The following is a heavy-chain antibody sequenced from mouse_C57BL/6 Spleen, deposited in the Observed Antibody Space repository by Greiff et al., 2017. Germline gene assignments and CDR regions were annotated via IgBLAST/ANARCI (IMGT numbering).Heavy chain of an antibody. CDR1: GFSLTSYG. Sequence: VKLQESGPGLVAPSQSLSITCTVSGFSLTSYGVHWVRQPPGKGLEWLVVIWSDGSTTYNSALKSRLSISKDNTKSQVFLKMNSLQTDDTAMYYCARHDYYGSFFDNWGQGTTLTVSS. D-gene: IGHD1-1*01. CDR3: ARHDYYGSFFDN. J-gene: IGHJ2*01. V-gene: IGHV2-6-1*01. CDR2: IWSDGST.